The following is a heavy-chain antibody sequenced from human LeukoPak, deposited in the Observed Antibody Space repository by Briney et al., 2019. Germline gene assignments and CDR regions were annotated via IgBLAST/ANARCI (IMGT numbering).Heavy chain of an antibody. Sequence: SETLSLTCTVSGGSISSSSYYWGWIRQPPGKGLEWIGSIYYSGSTYYNPSLKSRVTISADTSKNQFSLKLSSVTAADTAVYYCARGISSGYYYLMPGFDYWGQGTLVTVSS. CDR3: ARGISSGYYYLMPGFDY. D-gene: IGHD3-22*01. CDR2: IYYSGST. J-gene: IGHJ4*02. V-gene: IGHV4-39*07. CDR1: GGSISSSSYY.